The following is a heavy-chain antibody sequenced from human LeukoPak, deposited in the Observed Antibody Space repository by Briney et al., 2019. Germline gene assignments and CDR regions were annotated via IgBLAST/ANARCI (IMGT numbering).Heavy chain of an antibody. D-gene: IGHD5-18*01. CDR2: IYSSGST. Sequence: SETLSLTCTVSGGSISSSPYYWGWIRQPPGKGLEWIGSIYSSGSTYYNPSLKSRVIIMIDTPKNHFSLTLSSVTAADTAVYYCARSDGYGLVGIWGQGTMVTVSS. CDR3: ARSDGYGLVGI. CDR1: GGSISSSPYY. V-gene: IGHV4-39*07. J-gene: IGHJ3*02.